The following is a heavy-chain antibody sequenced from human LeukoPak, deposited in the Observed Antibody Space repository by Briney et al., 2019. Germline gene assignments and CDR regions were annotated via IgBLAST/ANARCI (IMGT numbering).Heavy chain of an antibody. J-gene: IGHJ4*02. Sequence: SQTLSLTCTVSGGSISSGGYYWSWIRQHPGKGLEWIGYIYYSGSTYYNPSLKSPVTISVDTSKNQFSLKLSSVTAADTAVYYCARAYSSSWYFDYWGQGTLVTVSS. CDR2: IYYSGST. V-gene: IGHV4-31*01. D-gene: IGHD6-13*01. CDR3: ARAYSSSWYFDY. CDR1: GGSISSGGYY.